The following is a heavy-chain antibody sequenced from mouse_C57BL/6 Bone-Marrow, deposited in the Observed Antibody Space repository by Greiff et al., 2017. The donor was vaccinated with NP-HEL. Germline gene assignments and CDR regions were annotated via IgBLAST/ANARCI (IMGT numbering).Heavy chain of an antibody. CDR2: IDPSDSET. CDR3: ARCPYYYGYYYAMDY. V-gene: IGHV1-52*01. Sequence: VQLQQPGAELVRPGSSVKLSCKASGYTFTSYWMHWVKQRPIQGLEWIGNIDPSDSETHYNQKFKDKATLTVDKSSSTAYMQLSSLTSEDSAVYYCARCPYYYGYYYAMDYWVQGTSVTVSS. D-gene: IGHD1-1*01. J-gene: IGHJ4*01. CDR1: GYTFTSYW.